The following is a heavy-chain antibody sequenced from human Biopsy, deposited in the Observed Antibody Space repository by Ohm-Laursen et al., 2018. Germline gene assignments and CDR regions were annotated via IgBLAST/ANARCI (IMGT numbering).Heavy chain of an antibody. CDR2: IYYSGST. V-gene: IGHV4-61*05. Sequence: TLSLTCTVSGGSISSRTTYYWAWLRQPPGKGLEWIGYIYYSGSTNYNPSLKSRVTISVDTSKNQFSLRLNSVTAADTAVYYCARATNSTGWPYYYFYGMDVWGQGTTVTVSS. D-gene: IGHD2/OR15-2a*01. CDR3: ARATNSTGWPYYYFYGMDV. J-gene: IGHJ6*02. CDR1: GGSISSRTTYY.